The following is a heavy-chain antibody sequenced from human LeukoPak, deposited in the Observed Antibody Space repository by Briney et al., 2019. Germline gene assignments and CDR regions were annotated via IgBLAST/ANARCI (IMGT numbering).Heavy chain of an antibody. Sequence: KTSETLSLTCTVSGGSISSSSYYWGWIRQPPGKGLEWIGSIYYSGSTNYNPSLKSRVTISVDTSKNQFSLKLSSVTAADTAVYYCARERDSSGFDAFDIWGQGTMATVSS. J-gene: IGHJ3*02. D-gene: IGHD3-22*01. CDR3: ARERDSSGFDAFDI. V-gene: IGHV4-39*07. CDR1: GGSISSSSYY. CDR2: IYYSGST.